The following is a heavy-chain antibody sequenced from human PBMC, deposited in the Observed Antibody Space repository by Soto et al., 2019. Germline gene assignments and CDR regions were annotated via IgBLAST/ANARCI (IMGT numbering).Heavy chain of an antibody. CDR3: ARESGYYYDSSRAFDI. V-gene: IGHV5-10-1*01. J-gene: IGHJ3*02. D-gene: IGHD3-22*01. Sequence: GESLKISCKGSVYSFTSYWISWVRQMPGKGLEWMGRIDPSDSYTNYSPSFQGHVTISADKSISTAYLQWSSLKASDTAMYYCARESGYYYDSSRAFDIWGQGTMVTVS. CDR2: IDPSDSYT. CDR1: VYSFTSYW.